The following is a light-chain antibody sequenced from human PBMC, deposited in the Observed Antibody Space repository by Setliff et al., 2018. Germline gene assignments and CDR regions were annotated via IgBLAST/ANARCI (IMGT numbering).Light chain of an antibody. CDR1: SSDVGGYNR. CDR3: GSYAGYNNFYV. Sequence: QPPSASGSPGQSVTISCTGTSSDVGGYNRVSWYQQYPGRAPKVMIYEVTKRPSGVPDRFSGSKSGNTASLTVSGLQAEDEGDYYCGSYAGYNNFYVFGTGTKATVL. V-gene: IGLV2-8*01. CDR2: EVT. J-gene: IGLJ1*01.